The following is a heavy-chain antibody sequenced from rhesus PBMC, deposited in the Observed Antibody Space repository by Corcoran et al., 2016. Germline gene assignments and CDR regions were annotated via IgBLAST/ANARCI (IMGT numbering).Heavy chain of an antibody. D-gene: IGHD6-19*01. CDR3: ARGDTAANPMDV. CDR1: GTSIRSRS. Sequence: QVQLQESGPGLVKPSETLPLTCAVSGTSIRSRSWTWIRQAPGKGLEWIGRFSGGGTTDYNPSLKCRVTSSLDTAKNQFSLKLNSVTAADTAVYYCARGDTAANPMDVWGRGILVTVSS. V-gene: IGHV4S2*01. CDR2: FSGGGTT. J-gene: IGHJ5-2*02.